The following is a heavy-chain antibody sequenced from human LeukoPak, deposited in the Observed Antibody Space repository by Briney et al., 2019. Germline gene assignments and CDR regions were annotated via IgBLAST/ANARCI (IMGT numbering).Heavy chain of an antibody. V-gene: IGHV3-30*03. Sequence: PGRSLGLSCAASGFTFSSYGMHWVRQAPGKGLEWVAVISYDGSNKYYADSVKGRFTISRDNSKNTLYLQMNSLRAEDTAVYYCASRYNWNDPQKDYYYYYMDVWGKGTTVTVSS. D-gene: IGHD1-20*01. CDR1: GFTFSSYG. CDR3: ASRYNWNDPQKDYYYYYMDV. J-gene: IGHJ6*03. CDR2: ISYDGSNK.